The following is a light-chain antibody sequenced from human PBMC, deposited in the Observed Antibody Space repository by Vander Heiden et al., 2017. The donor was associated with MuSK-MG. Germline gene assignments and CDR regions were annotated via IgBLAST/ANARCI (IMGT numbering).Light chain of an antibody. Sequence: DIVMTQPQDSLAVSLGERATINCKSSQSVLYSSTNNNYLAWFQQKPGQPPKLLIYWASTREPGVPDRFSGSGSGTDFTLTISSLQAEDVAVYYCQQDSTTPWTFGQGTKVEIK. CDR1: QSVLYSSTNNNY. CDR3: QQDSTTPWT. V-gene: IGKV4-1*01. CDR2: WAS. J-gene: IGKJ1*01.